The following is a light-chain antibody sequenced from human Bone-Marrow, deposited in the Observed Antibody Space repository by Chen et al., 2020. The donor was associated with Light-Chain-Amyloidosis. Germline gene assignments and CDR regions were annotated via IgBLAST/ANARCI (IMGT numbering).Light chain of an antibody. V-gene: IGLV2-14*01. CDR2: AVS. CDR1: SGDVGTYNY. Sequence: QSALTQPDSVSGSPGQSITISCTGTSGDVGTYNYVSWYQQHPGKAPKVMIYAVSNRPSGVSNRFSGSKSGNTASLTISGLQAEDEADYYCSSFSSSSSYVFGPGTKVTVL. CDR3: SSFSSSSSYV. J-gene: IGLJ1*01.